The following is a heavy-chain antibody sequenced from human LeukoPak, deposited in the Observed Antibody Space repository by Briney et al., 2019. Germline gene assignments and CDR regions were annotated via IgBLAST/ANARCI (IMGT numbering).Heavy chain of an antibody. CDR1: GYTFTSYD. CDR2: MNPNSGNT. V-gene: IGHV1-8*01. Sequence: GASVKVSCKASGYTFTSYDINWVRQATGQGLEWMGWMNPNSGNTGYAQKFQGRVTMTRNTSISTAYMELSSLRSEDTAVYYCARVGWQQLSTYMDVRGKGTTVTVSS. J-gene: IGHJ6*03. D-gene: IGHD6-13*01. CDR3: ARVGWQQLSTYMDV.